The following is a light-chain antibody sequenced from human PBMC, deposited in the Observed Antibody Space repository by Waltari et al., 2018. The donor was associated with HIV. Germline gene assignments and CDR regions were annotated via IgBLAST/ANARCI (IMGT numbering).Light chain of an antibody. CDR1: SSNIGSNP. CDR2: RNN. V-gene: IGLV1-44*01. Sequence: QSVLTQPPSASGTPGQRVTISCSGSSSNIGSNPVNWYQQLPGTAPKLLIYRNNPRPSGVPDRFSGSKSGTSASLAISGLQSEDEDDYYCAAWDDSLNGHVVFGGGTKLTVL. J-gene: IGLJ2*01. CDR3: AAWDDSLNGHVV.